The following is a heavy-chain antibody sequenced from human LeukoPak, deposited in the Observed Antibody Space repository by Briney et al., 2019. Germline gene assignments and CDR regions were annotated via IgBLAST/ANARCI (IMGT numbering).Heavy chain of an antibody. D-gene: IGHD4-17*01. V-gene: IGHV3-74*01. CDR2: INSDGSIT. CDR1: GFTFRSYW. Sequence: GGSLRLSCAASGFTFRSYWMHWVRQAPGKGLVWVARINSDGSITRYADSVKGRFTISRDNAKNTLYLQMNSLRAEDTAVYYCARDNYGEDYWGQGTLVTVSS. CDR3: ARDNYGEDY. J-gene: IGHJ4*02.